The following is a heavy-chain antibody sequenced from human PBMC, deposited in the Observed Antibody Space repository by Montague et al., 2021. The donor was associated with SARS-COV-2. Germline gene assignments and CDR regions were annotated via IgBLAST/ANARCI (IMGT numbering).Heavy chain of an antibody. D-gene: IGHD2-8*01. CDR2: ICHGGST. J-gene: IGHJ6*02. CDR1: GYSITHAYY. CDR3: ARTSQYCTPTNCYLPNAMDV. V-gene: IGHV4-38-2*02. Sequence: SETLSLTCTVSGYSITHAYYWGWIRQPPGKGLEWIGNICHGGSTXYNPALKSRVTISVDTSNNQFSLKLTSATAADTAVYYCARTSQYCTPTNCYLPNAMDVWGQGTTVTVSS.